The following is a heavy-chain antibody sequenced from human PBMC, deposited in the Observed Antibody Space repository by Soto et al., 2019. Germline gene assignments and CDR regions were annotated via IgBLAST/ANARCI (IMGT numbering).Heavy chain of an antibody. Sequence: VQLVQSGAEVKKPGSSVKVSCKASGGTFSSYAISWVRQAPGQGLEWMGGIIPIFGTANYAQKFQGRVTITADESTSTAYMELSSLRSEDTAVYYCAREGRRGYCSSTSCYSNDYYGMDVWGQGTTVTVSS. D-gene: IGHD2-2*01. J-gene: IGHJ6*02. V-gene: IGHV1-69*01. CDR3: AREGRRGYCSSTSCYSNDYYGMDV. CDR2: IIPIFGTA. CDR1: GGTFSSYA.